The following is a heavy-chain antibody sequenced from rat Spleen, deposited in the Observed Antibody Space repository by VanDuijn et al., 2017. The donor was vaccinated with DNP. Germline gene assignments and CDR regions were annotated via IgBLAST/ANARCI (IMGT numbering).Heavy chain of an antibody. V-gene: IGHV5-25*01. CDR2: ISTGGGNT. Sequence: EVQLVESGGGLVQPGRSVKLSCAVSGFTFSNYDMAWVRQAPRKGLEWVASISTGGGNTYYRDSVKGRFTISRDNAKSTLYLQMNSLKSEDTATYYCAKNSGYYFDYWGQGVMVTVSS. J-gene: IGHJ2*01. D-gene: IGHD4-3*01. CDR3: AKNSGYYFDY. CDR1: GFTFSNYD.